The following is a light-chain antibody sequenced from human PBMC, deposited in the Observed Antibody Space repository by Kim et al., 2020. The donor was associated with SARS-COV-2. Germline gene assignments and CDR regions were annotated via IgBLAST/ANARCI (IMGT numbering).Light chain of an antibody. V-gene: IGKV3-20*01. CDR1: QSLNSPN. Sequence: EIVLTQSPGTLSLSPGERATLSCRASQSLNSPNLAWYKQKSGQPPRLLIYATSSRATGIPPRFSGSGFVTDFTLTISRLEPEDFAVYYCQQYGSSHRTFGQGTQVDIK. J-gene: IGKJ1*01. CDR3: QQYGSSHRT. CDR2: ATS.